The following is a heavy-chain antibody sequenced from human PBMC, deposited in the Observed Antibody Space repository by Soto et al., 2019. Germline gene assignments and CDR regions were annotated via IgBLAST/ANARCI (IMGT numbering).Heavy chain of an antibody. Sequence: GGSLRLSCAASGFTFSSYSMNWVRQAPGKGLEWVSSISSSSSYIYYADSVKGRFTISRDNAKNSLYLQMNSLRAEDTAVYYCARDDSSWYAPYYYYGMDVWGQGTTVTVSS. CDR3: ARDDSSWYAPYYYYGMDV. V-gene: IGHV3-21*01. CDR1: GFTFSSYS. J-gene: IGHJ6*02. CDR2: ISSSSSYI. D-gene: IGHD6-13*01.